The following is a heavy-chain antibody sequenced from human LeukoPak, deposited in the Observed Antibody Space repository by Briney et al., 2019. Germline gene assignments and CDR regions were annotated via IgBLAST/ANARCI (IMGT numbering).Heavy chain of an antibody. Sequence: KPSETLSLTCTLAGGSISSSSYYWGWIRQPPGKGLEWIADIYYSGSTYYDSSLKSRLTIGRGTSKNEFSLTLRSVTATDTAVYYCARRRYYDSTGFLDWGQGTLVSVSP. CDR1: GGSISSSSYY. J-gene: IGHJ1*01. CDR2: IYYSGST. V-gene: IGHV4-39*01. D-gene: IGHD3-16*01. CDR3: ARRRYYDSTGFLD.